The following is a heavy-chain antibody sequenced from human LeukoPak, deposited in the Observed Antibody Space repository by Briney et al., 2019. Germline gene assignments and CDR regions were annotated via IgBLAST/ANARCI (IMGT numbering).Heavy chain of an antibody. V-gene: IGHV3-43*02. CDR2: ISGDAGST. D-gene: IGHD5-24*01. J-gene: IGHJ4*02. CDR1: GFTFDDYA. CDR3: AKDIYRGLDMATRPDY. Sequence: PGGSLRLSCAAPGFTFDDYAMHWVRQAPGKGLEWVSLISGDAGSTYYADSVKGRFTISRDDSKNSLYLQMNSLRTEDTAFYYCAKDIYRGLDMATRPDYWGQGTLVTVSS.